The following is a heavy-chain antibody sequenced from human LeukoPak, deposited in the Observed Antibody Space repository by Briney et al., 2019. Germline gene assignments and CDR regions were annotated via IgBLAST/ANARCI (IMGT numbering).Heavy chain of an antibody. CDR3: ARVLPKYYDFWSGYYRGAFDY. CDR2: INHSGST. Sequence: PSETLSLTCAVYGGSFSGYYWSWIRQPPGKGLEWIGEINHSGSTNYNPSLKSRVTISVDTSKNQFSLKLSSVTAADTAVYYCARVLPKYYDFWSGYYRGAFDYWGQGTLVTVSS. J-gene: IGHJ4*02. V-gene: IGHV4-34*01. CDR1: GGSFSGYY. D-gene: IGHD3-3*01.